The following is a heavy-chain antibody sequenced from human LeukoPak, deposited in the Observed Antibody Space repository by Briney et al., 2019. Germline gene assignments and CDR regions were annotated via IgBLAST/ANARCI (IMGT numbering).Heavy chain of an antibody. CDR1: GGSISSGSYY. V-gene: IGHV4-61*02. Sequence: RSSETLSLTCTVSGGSISSGSYYWSWIRQPAGKGLEWIGRIYTSGSTYYNPSLKSRVTISVDRSKNQLSLKLSSVTAADTAVYYCARGLGGALRRYYMDVWGKGTTVTVSS. D-gene: IGHD3-16*01. CDR3: ARGLGGALRRYYMDV. CDR2: IYTSGST. J-gene: IGHJ6*03.